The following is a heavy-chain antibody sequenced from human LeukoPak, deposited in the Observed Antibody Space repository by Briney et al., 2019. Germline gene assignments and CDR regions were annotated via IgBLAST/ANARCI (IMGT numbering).Heavy chain of an antibody. D-gene: IGHD4-17*01. CDR1: GYTFTSHD. Sequence: ASVKVSCKASGYTFTSHDINWVRQATGQGLEWMGWMNPNSGNTGYAQKFQGRVTMTRNTSISTAYMELSSLRSEDTAVYYCARAPTDDYGDYSFDYWGQGTLVTVSS. CDR2: MNPNSGNT. J-gene: IGHJ4*02. CDR3: ARAPTDDYGDYSFDY. V-gene: IGHV1-8*01.